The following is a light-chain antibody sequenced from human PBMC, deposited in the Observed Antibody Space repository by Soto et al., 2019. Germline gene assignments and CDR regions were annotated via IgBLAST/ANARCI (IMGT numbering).Light chain of an antibody. V-gene: IGKV3-11*01. CDR2: SAC. CDR3: QHRTNWPPT. Sequence: EIVLTQSPATLSLSPGERATLSCRASQSVRNDLVWYHQKPGQAPRVLIYSACNRATGIPDRFSGRGSGTDFTLTISSLEPEDFAVYYCQHRTNWPPTFGGGTKVEMK. J-gene: IGKJ4*01. CDR1: QSVRND.